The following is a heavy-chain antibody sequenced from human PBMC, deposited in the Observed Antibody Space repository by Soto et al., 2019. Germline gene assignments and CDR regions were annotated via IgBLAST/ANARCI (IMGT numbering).Heavy chain of an antibody. J-gene: IGHJ3*02. CDR3: APHVSCSGGSCQYDAFAI. CDR2: ITADGGT. CDR1: RFTVSSHA. Sequence: EVQVLESGGGLVQPGGSLRLSCEGSRFTVSSHAMTWIRQAPGKGPEWVSTITADGGTYYADSVKGRFAMSRDTSESTLYLQMNRLGAEDTAAYYCAPHVSCSGGSCQYDAFAIRGQGTMVTVSS. D-gene: IGHD2-15*01. V-gene: IGHV3-23*01.